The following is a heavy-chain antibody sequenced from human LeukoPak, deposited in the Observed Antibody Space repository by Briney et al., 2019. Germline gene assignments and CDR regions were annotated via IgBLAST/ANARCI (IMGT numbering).Heavy chain of an antibody. V-gene: IGHV4-61*02. Sequence: PSETLSLTCTVSSGSISSDTYFWSWIRQPAGKGLEWIGRMSSSGISTYSPSLKSRVTISIDTSRNQFSMNLNSVTAADTAVYYCATHPVLLWFGDRRMANDYWGQGTLVTVSS. CDR3: ATHPVLLWFGDRRMANDY. D-gene: IGHD3-10*01. CDR1: SGSISSDTYF. J-gene: IGHJ4*02. CDR2: MSSSGIS.